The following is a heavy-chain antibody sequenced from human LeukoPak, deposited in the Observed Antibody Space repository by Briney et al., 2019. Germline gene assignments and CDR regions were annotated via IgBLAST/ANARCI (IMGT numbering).Heavy chain of an antibody. CDR1: GFAFIAHA. CDR3: ARAVELEGRSYYCYGMDV. D-gene: IGHD1-1*01. Sequence: PGGSLRLSCAASGFAFIAHAMTWFRQAPGKGLEWVSAVTGGGVSTYYADSVKGRFTISRDNSKNTLYLQMNSLRAEDTALYYCARAVELEGRSYYCYGMDVWGQGTTVTVSS. V-gene: IGHV3-23*01. CDR2: VTGGGVST. J-gene: IGHJ6*02.